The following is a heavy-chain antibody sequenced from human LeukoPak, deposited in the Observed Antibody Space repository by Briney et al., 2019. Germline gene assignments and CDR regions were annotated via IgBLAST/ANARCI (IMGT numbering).Heavy chain of an antibody. CDR1: GGSFSGYY. J-gene: IGHJ5*02. D-gene: IGHD5-18*01. CDR3: ARHVGYGNNWFDP. CDR2: INHSGST. Sequence: SETLSLTCAVYGGSFSGYYWSWIRQPPGKGLEWIGEINHSGSTNYNPSLKSRVTISVDTSKNQFSLKLRSLTAADTAVYYCARHVGYGNNWFDPWGQGTLVTASS. V-gene: IGHV4-34*01.